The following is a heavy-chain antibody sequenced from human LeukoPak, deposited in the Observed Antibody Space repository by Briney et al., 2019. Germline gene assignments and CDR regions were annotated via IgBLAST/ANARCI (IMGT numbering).Heavy chain of an antibody. CDR3: ARDESGYEGYYYYYYYMDV. V-gene: IGHV4-61*02. D-gene: IGHD5-12*01. CDR2: IYTSGST. CDR1: GGSISSGSYY. Sequence: TLSLTCTVSGGSISSGSYYWSWIRQPAGKGLEWIGRIYTSGSTNYNPSLKSRVTISVDTSKNQFSLKLSSVTAADTAVYYCARDESGYEGYYYYYYYMDVWGKGTTVTISS. J-gene: IGHJ6*03.